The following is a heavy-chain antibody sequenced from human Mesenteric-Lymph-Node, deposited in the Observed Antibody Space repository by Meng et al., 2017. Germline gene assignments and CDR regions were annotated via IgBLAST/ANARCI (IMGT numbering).Heavy chain of an antibody. CDR1: GFAFSDYY. CDR3: ARASAGWEPRNWFDP. J-gene: IGHJ5*02. Sequence: LSLTCAASGFAFSDYYMNWIRQAPGKGLEWIAYSSSSGSSAYYADSVKGRFTVSRDNTKSSLFLQMNSLRAEDTGVYYCARASAGWEPRNWFDPWGQGTLVTVSS. V-gene: IGHV3-11*01. CDR2: SSSSGSSA. D-gene: IGHD1-26*01.